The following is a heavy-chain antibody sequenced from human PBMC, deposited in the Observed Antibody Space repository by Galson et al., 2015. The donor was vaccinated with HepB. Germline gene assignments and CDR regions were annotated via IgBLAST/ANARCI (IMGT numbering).Heavy chain of an antibody. CDR3: AGGARHLNY. CDR1: GFTFSTYN. V-gene: IGHV3-21*01. Sequence: LRLSCAASGFTFSTYNMNWVRQAPGKGLEWVSSISSSSGYIDYADSVKGRFTISRDNSKNSLYLQMNSLRAEDTAVYYCAGGARHLNYWGQGTLVTVSS. J-gene: IGHJ4*02. D-gene: IGHD3-16*01. CDR2: ISSSSGYI.